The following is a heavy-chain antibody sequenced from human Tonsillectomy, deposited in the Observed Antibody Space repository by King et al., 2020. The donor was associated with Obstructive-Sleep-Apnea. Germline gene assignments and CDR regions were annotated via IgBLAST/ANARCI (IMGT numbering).Heavy chain of an antibody. CDR2: IRYDGSNK. J-gene: IGHJ5*02. CDR1: GFTFSSYG. CDR3: AKPQATVVFWFDP. D-gene: IGHD4-23*01. V-gene: IGHV3-30*02. Sequence: VQLVQSGGGVVQPGRSLRLSCAASGFTFSSYGMHWVRQAPGKGLEWVAFIRYDGSNKYYADSVKGRFTISRDNSKNTLYLQMNSLRAEDTAVYYCAKPQATVVFWFDPWGQGTLVTVSS.